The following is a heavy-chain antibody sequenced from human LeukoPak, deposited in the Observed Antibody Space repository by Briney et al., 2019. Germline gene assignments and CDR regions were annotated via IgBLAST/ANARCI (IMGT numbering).Heavy chain of an antibody. Sequence: SETLSLTCTVSGSSISSSSYYWVWIRQPPGKGLEWIGSINYSGSTYCNPSLKRRVTIFVDTSKNQFSLKLRSVTAADTAVYYCARHRTRLNWFDPWGQGTLVTVSS. CDR1: GSSISSSSYY. D-gene: IGHD1-1*01. CDR3: ARHRTRLNWFDP. J-gene: IGHJ5*02. CDR2: INYSGST. V-gene: IGHV4-39*01.